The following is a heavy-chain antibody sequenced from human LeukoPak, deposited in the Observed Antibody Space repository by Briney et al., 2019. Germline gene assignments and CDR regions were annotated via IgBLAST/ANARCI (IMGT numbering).Heavy chain of an antibody. CDR2: ISGSGGST. J-gene: IGHJ4*02. Sequence: GGSLRLSCAASGFTFSSYAMSWVRQAPGKGLQWVSAISGSGGSTYYADSVKGRFTISRDNSRNTMSLHLDRLRVEDTTVYYCAREWDFGKTSSWYVGFDCWGQGTLVIVSS. CDR3: AREWDFGKTSSWYVGFDC. D-gene: IGHD6-13*01. V-gene: IGHV3-23*01. CDR1: GFTFSSYA.